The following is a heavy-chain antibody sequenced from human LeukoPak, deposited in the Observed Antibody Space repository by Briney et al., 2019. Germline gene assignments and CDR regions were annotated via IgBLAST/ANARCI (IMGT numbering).Heavy chain of an antibody. D-gene: IGHD3-16*01. CDR2: IKPDESEK. J-gene: IGHJ3*01. CDR1: GFTFNNYA. Sequence: PGGSLRLSCAASGFTFNNYAMSWVRHTPGKGLEWVANIKPDESEKSYVDSVKGRFTISRDNTRNSLYLQMDSLRAEDTGVYYCARVAGVSADASQYRAFDLWGQGTVVTVSS. CDR3: ARVAGVSADASQYRAFDL. V-gene: IGHV3-7*01.